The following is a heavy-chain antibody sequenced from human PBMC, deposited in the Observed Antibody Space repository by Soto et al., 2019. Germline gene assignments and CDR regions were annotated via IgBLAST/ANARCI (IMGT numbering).Heavy chain of an antibody. V-gene: IGHV3-23*01. Sequence: EVQLLESGGGLVQVGGSLRLSCVGSGFGFDSYAMSWVRQAPGKGLEWVSGIGSSGGAIVYADSVRGRFTISRDNSRNALYLNMNSLRAGDTAVYYCAKALWFVESSHYFDYWGQGTLVTVSS. CDR3: AKALWFVESSHYFDY. J-gene: IGHJ4*02. CDR2: IGSSGGAI. CDR1: GFGFDSYA. D-gene: IGHD3-10*01.